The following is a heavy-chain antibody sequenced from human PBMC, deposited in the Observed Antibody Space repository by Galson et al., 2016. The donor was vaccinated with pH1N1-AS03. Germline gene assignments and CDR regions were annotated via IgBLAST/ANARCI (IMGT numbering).Heavy chain of an antibody. CDR3: VHRMRQRRGWFGP. V-gene: IGHV2-70*20. D-gene: IGHD3-10*01. Sequence: PALVKPPQTLTLTCTFSGFSLNTGGMCVSWVRQPPGKALEGLGLIDWDDGKYYNSSLKSRLTIARDASKQQAVLTMRAMYPVDTGTYFCVHRMRQRRGWFGPWGQGTLVTVSS. CDR2: IDWDDGK. CDR1: GFSLNTGGMC. J-gene: IGHJ5*02.